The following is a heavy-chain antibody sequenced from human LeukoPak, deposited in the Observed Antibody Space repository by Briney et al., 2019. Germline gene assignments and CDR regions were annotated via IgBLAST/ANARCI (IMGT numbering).Heavy chain of an antibody. V-gene: IGHV1-2*02. Sequence: ASVKVSCKASGYTFTGYYMHWVRQARGQGLEWMGWINPNSGGTNYAQKFQGRVTMTRDTSISTAYMELSRLRSDDTAVYYCARDARGYGYNWFDPWGQGTLVTVSS. CDR2: INPNSGGT. CDR3: ARDARGYGYNWFDP. CDR1: GYTFTGYY. J-gene: IGHJ5*02. D-gene: IGHD1-1*01.